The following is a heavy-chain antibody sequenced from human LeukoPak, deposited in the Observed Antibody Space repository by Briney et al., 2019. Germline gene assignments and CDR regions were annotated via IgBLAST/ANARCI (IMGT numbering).Heavy chain of an antibody. V-gene: IGHV3-23*01. Sequence: PGRSLRLSCAASGFTFSSYGMHWVRQAPGKGLEWVSAISGSGGSTYYADSVKGRFTISRDNSKNTLYLQMNSLRAEDTAVYYCAKAAVVTRLSYFQHWGQGTLVTVSS. CDR1: GFTFSSYG. CDR3: AKAAVVTRLSYFQH. CDR2: ISGSGGST. D-gene: IGHD2-15*01. J-gene: IGHJ1*01.